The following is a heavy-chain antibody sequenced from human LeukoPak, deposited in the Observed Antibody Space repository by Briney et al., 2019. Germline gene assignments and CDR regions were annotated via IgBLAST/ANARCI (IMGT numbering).Heavy chain of an antibody. Sequence: ASVKVSCKASGYTFINYDINWVRQAPGQGLEWMGWMNPNSGNTGYAQKFQGRVTITRNTSISTAYMELNSLTSEDTAVYYCVRGVSISSSWYNDIWGQGTMVTVSS. CDR3: VRGVSISSSWYNDI. D-gene: IGHD6-13*01. V-gene: IGHV1-8*03. CDR1: GYTFINYD. CDR2: MNPNSGNT. J-gene: IGHJ3*02.